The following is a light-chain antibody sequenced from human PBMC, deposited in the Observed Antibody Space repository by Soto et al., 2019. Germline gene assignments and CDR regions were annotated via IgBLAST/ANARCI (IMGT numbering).Light chain of an antibody. J-gene: IGLJ2*01. Sequence: FMLTQPHSVSESPGKTVTIACTRSSGPIASNYVQWYQQRPGTAPTTLIYVNNQRPSGVPDRFSGSIDVSSNSASLTISGLQTEDEADYYCQTYDSSAVVFGGGTKLTVL. V-gene: IGLV6-57*04. CDR2: VNN. CDR3: QTYDSSAVV. CDR1: SGPIASNY.